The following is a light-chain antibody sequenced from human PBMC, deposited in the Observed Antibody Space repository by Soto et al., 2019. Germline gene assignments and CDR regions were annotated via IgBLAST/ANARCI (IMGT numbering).Light chain of an antibody. CDR2: GAS. CDR3: QQYGSSPPIT. V-gene: IGKV3-20*01. CDR1: QSVSSSY. J-gene: IGKJ5*01. Sequence: EIVLTQSPGTLSLSPGERATLSCRASQSVSSSYLAWYQQKPGQAPRLLIYGASSRATGIPDRFSGSGSGTDFTLTIIRLEPEDSAVYYCQQYGSSPPITFGQGTRREIK.